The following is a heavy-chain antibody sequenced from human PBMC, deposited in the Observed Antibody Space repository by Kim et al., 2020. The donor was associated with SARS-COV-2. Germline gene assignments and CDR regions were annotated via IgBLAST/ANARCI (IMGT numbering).Heavy chain of an antibody. J-gene: IGHJ5*02. D-gene: IGHD3-10*01. CDR2: IIPIFGTA. Sequence: SVKVSCKASGGTFSSYAISWVRQAPGQGLEWMGGIIPIFGTANYAQKFQGRVTITADESTSTAYMELSSLRSEDTAVYYCARVAPSSSGSYNWFDPWGQGTLVTVSS. V-gene: IGHV1-69*13. CDR1: GGTFSSYA. CDR3: ARVAPSSSGSYNWFDP.